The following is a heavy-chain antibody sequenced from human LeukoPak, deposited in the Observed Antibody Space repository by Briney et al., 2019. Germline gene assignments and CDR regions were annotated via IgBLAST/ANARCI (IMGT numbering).Heavy chain of an antibody. Sequence: GGSLRLSCAASGFTFNNYGMNWVRQAPGKGLEWVATISGAGSGTYYADSVKGRFTISRDNSKNTLYLQMNSLRAEDTAVYYCARGGPAAGRFDYWGQGTLVTVSS. CDR3: ARGGPAAGRFDY. CDR1: GFTFNNYG. J-gene: IGHJ4*02. D-gene: IGHD6-13*01. V-gene: IGHV3-23*01. CDR2: ISGAGSGT.